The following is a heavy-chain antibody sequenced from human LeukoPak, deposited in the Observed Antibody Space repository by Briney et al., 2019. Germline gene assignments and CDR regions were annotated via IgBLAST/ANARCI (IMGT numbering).Heavy chain of an antibody. Sequence: GASVKVSCKASGYTFTGYYMHWVRQAPGQGLEWKGWINPNSGGTNYAQKFQGRVTMTRDTSISTAYMELSRLRSDDTAVYYCASPYCGGDCYYYYGMDVWGQGTTVTVSS. CDR1: GYTFTGYY. J-gene: IGHJ6*02. D-gene: IGHD2-21*02. V-gene: IGHV1-2*02. CDR3: ASPYCGGDCYYYYGMDV. CDR2: INPNSGGT.